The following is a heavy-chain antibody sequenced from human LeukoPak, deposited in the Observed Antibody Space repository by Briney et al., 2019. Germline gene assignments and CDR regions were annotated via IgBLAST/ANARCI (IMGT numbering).Heavy chain of an antibody. CDR1: GFTFDDYG. CDR2: INWNGGST. J-gene: IGHJ6*02. V-gene: IGHV3-20*04. D-gene: IGHD1-14*01. Sequence: GGSLRLSCAASGFTFDDYGMSWGRQAPGKGLEWVSGINWNGGSTTYADSVKGRFTISRDNAKNSHYLQMNSLRAEDTALYYCARASNPDYYYYDMDVWGQGTTVTVSS. CDR3: ARASNPDYYYYDMDV.